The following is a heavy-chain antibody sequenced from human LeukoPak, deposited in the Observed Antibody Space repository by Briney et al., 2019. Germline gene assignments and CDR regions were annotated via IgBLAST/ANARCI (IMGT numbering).Heavy chain of an antibody. V-gene: IGHV4-59*12. CDR2: IIYSGST. CDR3: ARRSGYSVKSRLDP. CDR1: GFTFSSYA. D-gene: IGHD5/OR15-5a*01. Sequence: GSLRLSCAASGFTFSSYAMSWVRQAPGKGLEWIEYIIYSGSTNYNPSLKSRVTISVDTSKNHFSLKLSSVTAADTAVYYCARRSGYSVKSRLDPWGQGTLVTVSS. J-gene: IGHJ5*02.